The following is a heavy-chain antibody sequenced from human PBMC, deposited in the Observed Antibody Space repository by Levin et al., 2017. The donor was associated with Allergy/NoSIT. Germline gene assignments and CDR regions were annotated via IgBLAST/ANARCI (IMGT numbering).Heavy chain of an antibody. Sequence: GGSLRLSCAASGYSLGDYAMHWVRQAPGKGLEWVSSISWNSGGIGYADSVKGRFTISRDNAKNSLYLQMNSLRPEDMALYYCVKGSAAAGDLFDYWGQGTLVTVSS. J-gene: IGHJ4*02. CDR1: GYSLGDYA. V-gene: IGHV3-9*03. CDR2: ISWNSGGI. CDR3: VKGSAAAGDLFDY. D-gene: IGHD6-13*01.